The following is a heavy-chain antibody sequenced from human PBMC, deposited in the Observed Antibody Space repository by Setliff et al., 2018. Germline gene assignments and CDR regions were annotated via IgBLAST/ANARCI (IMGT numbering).Heavy chain of an antibody. J-gene: IGHJ5*02. V-gene: IGHV1-2*02. D-gene: IGHD1-26*01. CDR2: INPNSGDT. CDR1: GNRFTDYF. Sequence: ASVKVSCKASGNRFTDYFLHWVRQAPGQGLEWMGWINPNSGDTHSAQKFQGRVTMTRDTSINTAYMESSSLTSDDTAFYYCVRSGKFGMRFWFDQWGLGTLVTVS. CDR3: VRSGKFGMRFWFDQ.